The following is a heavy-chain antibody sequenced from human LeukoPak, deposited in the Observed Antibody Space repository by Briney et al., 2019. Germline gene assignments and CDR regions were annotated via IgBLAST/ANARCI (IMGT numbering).Heavy chain of an antibody. J-gene: IGHJ4*02. D-gene: IGHD3-22*01. CDR3: ARDRDASSGYYRETLFDY. CDR2: INPNSGGT. Sequence: ASVKVSCKASGYTFTGYYMHWVRQAPGQGLEWMGWINPNSGGTNYAQKFQGRVTMTRDTSISTAYMELSRLRSDDTAVYYCARDRDASSGYYRETLFDYWGQGTLVTVSS. V-gene: IGHV1-2*02. CDR1: GYTFTGYY.